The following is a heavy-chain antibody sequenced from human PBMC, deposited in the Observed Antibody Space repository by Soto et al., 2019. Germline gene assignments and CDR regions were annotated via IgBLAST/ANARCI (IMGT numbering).Heavy chain of an antibody. D-gene: IGHD3-9*01. J-gene: IGHJ6*03. CDR2: INPSGGST. CDR3: ARDVLRYFDWSPTGYMDV. Sequence: ASVKVSCKASGYTFTSYYMHWVRQAPGQGLEWMGIINPSGGSTSYAQKFQGRVTMTRDTSTSTVYMELSSLRSEDTAVYYCARDVLRYFDWSPTGYMDVWGKGTTVTSP. CDR1: GYTFTSYY. V-gene: IGHV1-46*03.